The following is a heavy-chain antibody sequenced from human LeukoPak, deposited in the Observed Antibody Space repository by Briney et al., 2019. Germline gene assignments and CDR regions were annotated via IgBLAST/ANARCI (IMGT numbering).Heavy chain of an antibody. CDR3: ARRSDSLGFDP. CDR1: NGSISNSRYY. J-gene: IGHJ5*02. CDR2: IYYSGGT. Sequence: SETLSLTCTVSNGSISNSRYYWAWIRQPPGKGLEWIGSIYYSGGTYYNPSLKSRVTVSVDTSKNQFSLKLSAVTAADTAVYYCARRSDSLGFDPWGQGTLVTVSS. D-gene: IGHD3-9*01. V-gene: IGHV4-39*01.